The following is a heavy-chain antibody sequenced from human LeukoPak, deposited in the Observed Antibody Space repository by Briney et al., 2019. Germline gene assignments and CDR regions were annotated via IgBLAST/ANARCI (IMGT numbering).Heavy chain of an antibody. CDR2: IYTGGGT. CDR1: GFTVSSNY. V-gene: IGHV3-66*02. Sequence: GGSLRLSCAASGFTVSSNYMSWVRQAPGKGLEWVSIIYTGGGTYYADSVKGRFTISRDSSENTLHLQMNSLRTEDTAVYYCARVTTLGARIIDYWGQGTLVTVSS. CDR3: ARVTTLGARIIDY. D-gene: IGHD1-26*01. J-gene: IGHJ4*02.